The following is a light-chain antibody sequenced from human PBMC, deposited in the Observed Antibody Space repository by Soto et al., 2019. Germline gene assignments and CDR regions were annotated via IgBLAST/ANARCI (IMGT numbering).Light chain of an antibody. J-gene: IGKJ5*01. CDR2: KAS. CDR3: QQYTSYPLT. V-gene: IGKV1-5*03. CDR1: QSISSW. Sequence: IQRTQSPSTLSASVGDRVTITCLASQSISSWLAWYQQKPGKAPKLLIYKASSLESGVPSRFSGSGSRTEFTLTISSLQPDDFATYYCQQYTSYPLTFGQGTRLDIK.